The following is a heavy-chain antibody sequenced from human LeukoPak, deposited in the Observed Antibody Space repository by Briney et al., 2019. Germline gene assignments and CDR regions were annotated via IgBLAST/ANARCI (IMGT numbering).Heavy chain of an antibody. CDR3: ARAESGGDFDY. CDR1: GYSISSGYY. J-gene: IGHJ4*02. V-gene: IGHV4-38-2*01. Sequence: SETMSLTCAVSGYSISSGYYWGWIRPPPGKGLGWIGSIYHSGSTYYNPSLKSRVTISVDTSKNQFSLKLSSVTAADTAVYYCARAESGGDFDYWGQGTLVTVSS. D-gene: IGHD2-15*01. CDR2: IYHSGST.